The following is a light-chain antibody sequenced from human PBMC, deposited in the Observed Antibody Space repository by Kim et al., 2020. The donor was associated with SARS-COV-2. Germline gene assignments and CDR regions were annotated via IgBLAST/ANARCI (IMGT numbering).Light chain of an antibody. J-gene: IGLJ2*01. CDR1: TRDVAGYDY. V-gene: IGLV2-11*01. CDR3: CSYAGSYTLL. Sequence: GQSVTISWTGTTRDVAGYDYVSWLQQHPGKAPKLIIYDVTKRPSGVPDRFSGSKSGNTASLTISSLQAEDEAAYYCCSYAGSYTLLFGGGTQLTVL. CDR2: DVT.